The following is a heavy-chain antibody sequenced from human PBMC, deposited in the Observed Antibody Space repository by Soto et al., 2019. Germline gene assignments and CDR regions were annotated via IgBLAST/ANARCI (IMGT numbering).Heavy chain of an antibody. Sequence: EVQLVESGGGLVQPGGSLRLSCAASGFTFSSYWMHWVRQAPGKGLVWVSRIHSDGGTTTYADSVKGRFTMSRDNATNPLYLQMNSLRAEDTAVDYCARTCGSTSHFDYWGQGTLVTVSS. J-gene: IGHJ4*02. CDR3: ARTCGSTSHFDY. CDR2: IHSDGGTT. D-gene: IGHD2-2*01. CDR1: GFTFSSYW. V-gene: IGHV3-74*01.